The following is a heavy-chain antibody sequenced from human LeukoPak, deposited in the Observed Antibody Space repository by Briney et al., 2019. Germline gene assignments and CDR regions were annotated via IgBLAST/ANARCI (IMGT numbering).Heavy chain of an antibody. CDR1: GFTFSSYA. V-gene: IGHV3-23*01. CDR2: ISGSGGST. CDR3: AIPRGACSGGSCTTHDAFDI. J-gene: IGHJ3*02. D-gene: IGHD2-15*01. Sequence: PGGSLRLSCAASGFTFSSYAMSWVRQAPGKGLEWVSAISGSGGSTYYADSVKGRFTISRDNSKNTLYLQMNSLRAEDTAVYYCAIPRGACSGGSCTTHDAFDIWGQGTMVTVSS.